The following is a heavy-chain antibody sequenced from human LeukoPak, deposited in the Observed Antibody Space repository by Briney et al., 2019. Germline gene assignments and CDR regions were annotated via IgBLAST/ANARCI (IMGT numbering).Heavy chain of an antibody. Sequence: GGSLRLSCAASGFTFGSYWMHWVRQAPGKGLVWVSRINSDGSSTSYADSVKGRFTISRDNAKNTLYLQMNSLRAEDTAVYYCARLDGGDCYSCAIWGQGTLVTVSS. CDR1: GFTFGSYW. CDR2: INSDGSST. D-gene: IGHD2-21*02. J-gene: IGHJ4*02. V-gene: IGHV3-74*01. CDR3: ARLDGGDCYSCAI.